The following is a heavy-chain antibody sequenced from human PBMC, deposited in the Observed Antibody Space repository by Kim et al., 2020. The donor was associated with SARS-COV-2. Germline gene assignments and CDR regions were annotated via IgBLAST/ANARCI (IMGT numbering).Heavy chain of an antibody. D-gene: IGHD3-22*01. CDR1: GFTFSSYG. CDR2: IWYDGSNK. Sequence: GGSLRLSCAASGFTFSSYGMHWVRQAPGKGLEWVAVIWYDGSNKYYADSVKGRFTISRDNSKNTLYLQMNSLRAEDTAVYYCAREGSRLLRPNWFDPWGQGPLVTVSS. J-gene: IGHJ5*02. CDR3: AREGSRLLRPNWFDP. V-gene: IGHV3-33*01.